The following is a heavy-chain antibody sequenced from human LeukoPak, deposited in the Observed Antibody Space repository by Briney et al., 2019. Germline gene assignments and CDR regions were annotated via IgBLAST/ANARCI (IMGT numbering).Heavy chain of an antibody. J-gene: IGHJ6*02. D-gene: IGHD6-13*01. V-gene: IGHV3-48*02. CDR2: ISSSSSTI. CDR1: GFTFNTYS. CDR3: ARVEQQPRAVCGMDV. Sequence: GGSLRLSCAASGFTFNTYSMNWVRQAPGKGLEWVSHISSSSSTIYYADSVKGGFTISRDNAKTSLYLQMNSLRDEDTAVYYCARVEQQPRAVCGMDVWGPGTTVTVSS.